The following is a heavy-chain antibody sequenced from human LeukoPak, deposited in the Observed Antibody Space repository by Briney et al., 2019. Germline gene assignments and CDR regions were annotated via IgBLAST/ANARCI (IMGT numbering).Heavy chain of an antibody. V-gene: IGHV4-39*07. Sequence: PSETLSLTCTVSGGSISSSSYYWSWIRQPPGKGLEWIGEINHSGSTNYNPSLKSRVTISVDTSKNQFSLKLSSVTAADTAVYYCARGRSRGGKGDFDYWGQGTLVTVSS. D-gene: IGHD1-14*01. J-gene: IGHJ4*02. CDR1: GGSISSSSYY. CDR3: ARGRSRGGKGDFDY. CDR2: INHSGST.